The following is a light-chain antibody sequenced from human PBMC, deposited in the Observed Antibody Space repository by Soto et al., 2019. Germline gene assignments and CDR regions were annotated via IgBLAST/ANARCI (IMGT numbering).Light chain of an antibody. CDR1: STDFENYNL. CDR2: EGT. V-gene: IGLV2-23*01. CDR3: SSYAGSSARVV. J-gene: IGLJ2*01. Sequence: QLVLIQPASVSGSPGQSITISCTRSSTDFENYNLVSWYQHCPDKAPKLIIYEGTKRPSEISDRFSGSESDTTASLIISGLQPEDEADYYCSSYAGSSARVVFGGGTKVTVL.